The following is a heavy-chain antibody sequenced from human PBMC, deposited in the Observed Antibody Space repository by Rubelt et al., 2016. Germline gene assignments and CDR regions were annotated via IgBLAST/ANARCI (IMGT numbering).Heavy chain of an antibody. CDR3: ARQGDSSGRWSFDL. Sequence: SGSTYYNPSLKSRVTISVDTSKNQFSLKLSSVTAADTAVYYCARQGDSSGRWSFDLWGRGTLVTVSS. D-gene: IGHD3-22*01. V-gene: IGHV4-39*07. CDR2: SGST. J-gene: IGHJ2*01.